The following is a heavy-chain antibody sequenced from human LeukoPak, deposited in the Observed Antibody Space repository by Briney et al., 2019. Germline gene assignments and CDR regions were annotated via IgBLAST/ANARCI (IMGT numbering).Heavy chain of an antibody. Sequence: QPRRSLRLALSTSGFTFITSAIGSVRQTPGKGLEWVLGISCRCDNTYYAVSVKGRFTITRHNSKNTLRLQMNSLRVEDRAVYYCAKRVQGNAGAFHYWGQGTLASVSS. CDR2: ISCRCDNT. CDR1: GFTFITSA. V-gene: IGHV3-23*01. CDR3: AKRVQGNAGAFHY. D-gene: IGHD4-23*01. J-gene: IGHJ4*02.